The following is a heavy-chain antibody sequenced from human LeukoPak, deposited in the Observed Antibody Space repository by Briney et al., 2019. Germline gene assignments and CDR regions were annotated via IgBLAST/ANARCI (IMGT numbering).Heavy chain of an antibody. CDR2: IYSGGST. CDR1: GFTVSSNY. Sequence: PGGSLRLSCAASGFTVSSNYMSWVRQAPGKGLEWVSVIYSGGSTYYADPVKGRFTISRDNSKNTLYLQMNSLRAEDTAVYYCARDRGDGYNYRYYYYMDVWGKGTTVTVSS. J-gene: IGHJ6*03. D-gene: IGHD5-24*01. CDR3: ARDRGDGYNYRYYYYMDV. V-gene: IGHV3-66*02.